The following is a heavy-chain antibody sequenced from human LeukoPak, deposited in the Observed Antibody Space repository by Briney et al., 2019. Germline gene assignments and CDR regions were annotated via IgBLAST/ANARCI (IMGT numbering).Heavy chain of an antibody. CDR1: GFTFSSYS. CDR2: ISSSSSYI. CDR3: ARDPRAYYYGSGSYEPSDY. D-gene: IGHD3-10*01. J-gene: IGHJ4*02. Sequence: GGSLRLSCAAPGFTFSSYSMNWVRQAPGKGLEWVSSISSSSSYIYYADSVKGRFTISRDNAKNSLYLQMNSLRAEDTAVYYCARDPRAYYYGSGSYEPSDYWGQGTLVTVSS. V-gene: IGHV3-21*01.